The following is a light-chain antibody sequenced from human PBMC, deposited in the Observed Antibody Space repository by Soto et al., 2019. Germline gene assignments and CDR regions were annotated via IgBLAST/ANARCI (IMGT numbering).Light chain of an antibody. CDR1: QSISSY. V-gene: IGKV1-39*01. CDR2: AAS. Sequence: DLQMTQSRSSLSASVGARVTISCRASQSISSYLNWYQQKPGKAPKLLIYAASSLQSGVPSSFSGSRFATDFTLTMRSLPPDDFATYYCQQSYSTPNTFVQGTKLEIK. CDR3: QQSYSTPNT. J-gene: IGKJ2*01.